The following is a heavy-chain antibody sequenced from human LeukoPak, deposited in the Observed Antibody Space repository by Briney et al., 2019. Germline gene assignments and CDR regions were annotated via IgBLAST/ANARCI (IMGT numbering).Heavy chain of an antibody. Sequence: SETLSLTCTVSGGSISSYYWSWIRQPPGKGLEWIGYIYYSGSTNYNPSLKSRVTISVDTSKNQFSLKLSSVTAADTAVYYCARELAARQFWFDPWGQGTLVTVSS. V-gene: IGHV4-59*01. CDR3: ARELAARQFWFDP. D-gene: IGHD6-6*01. CDR2: IYYSGST. J-gene: IGHJ5*02. CDR1: GGSISSYY.